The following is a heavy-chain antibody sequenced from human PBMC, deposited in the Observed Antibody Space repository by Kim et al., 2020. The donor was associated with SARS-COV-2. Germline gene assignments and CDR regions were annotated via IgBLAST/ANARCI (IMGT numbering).Heavy chain of an antibody. CDR3: ARTYGSGAFDP. J-gene: IGHJ5*02. D-gene: IGHD3-10*01. V-gene: IGHV3-30*01. Sequence: KKNYPDSVKGRFTISRDHAKNPMYLQMNSLRAEDTAVYYCARTYGSGAFDPWGQGTLVTVSS. CDR2: KK.